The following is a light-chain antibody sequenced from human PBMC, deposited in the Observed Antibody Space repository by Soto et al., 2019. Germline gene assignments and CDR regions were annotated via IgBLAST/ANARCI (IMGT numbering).Light chain of an antibody. CDR3: QSYDSTSWV. J-gene: IGLJ3*02. CDR1: SGSIASNF. Sequence: NFMLTQPHSVSESPGKTVTISCTRSSGSIASNFVQWYQQRPGSAPTTVIYEDNQRPSGVPDRFSGSIDSSSDSASLTISGPKTEDEADYYCQSYDSTSWVFGGGTKLTVL. CDR2: EDN. V-gene: IGLV6-57*04.